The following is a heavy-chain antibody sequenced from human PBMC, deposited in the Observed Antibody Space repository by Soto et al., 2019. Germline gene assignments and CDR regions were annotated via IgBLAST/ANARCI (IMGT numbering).Heavy chain of an antibody. CDR2: ISYDGSNK. CDR3: AKALGPNYYYYYMDV. J-gene: IGHJ6*03. V-gene: IGHV3-30*18. CDR1: GFTFSSYG. Sequence: QVQLVESGGGVVQPGRSLRLSCAASGFTFSSYGMHWVRQAPGKGLEWVAVISYDGSNKYYADSVKGRFTISRDNSKNTLYLQMNSLRAEDTAVYYCAKALGPNYYYYYMDVWGKGTTVTVSS.